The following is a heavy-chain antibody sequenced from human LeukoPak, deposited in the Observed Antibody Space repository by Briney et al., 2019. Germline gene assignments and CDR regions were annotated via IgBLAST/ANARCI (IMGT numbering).Heavy chain of an antibody. V-gene: IGHV3-7*04. D-gene: IGHD5-12*01. CDR2: IKQDGSEK. J-gene: IGHJ4*02. CDR1: GFTFSSYW. Sequence: GGSLRLSCAASGFTFSSYWMSWVRQAPGKGLEWVANIKQDGSEKYYVDSVKGRFTISRDNAKNSLYLQMNSLRAEDTAVYYCARGGGYDGKGFDYWGQGTLVTVSS. CDR3: ARGGGYDGKGFDY.